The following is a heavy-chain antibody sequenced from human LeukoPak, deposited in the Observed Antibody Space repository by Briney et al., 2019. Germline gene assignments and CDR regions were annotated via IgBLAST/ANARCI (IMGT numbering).Heavy chain of an antibody. V-gene: IGHV3-33*01. J-gene: IGHJ4*02. CDR1: GFTFSNYG. D-gene: IGHD7-27*01. CDR2: MWFDGSHK. CDR3: ARDITGDPPPYYFDY. Sequence: ERSLRLSCAASGFTFSNYGLHWVRQAPGKGLEWLAVMWFDGSHKYYADSVKGRFTISRDNSKSMLYLQMNSLRAEDTAVYYCARDITGDPPPYYFDYWGQGSLVTVSS.